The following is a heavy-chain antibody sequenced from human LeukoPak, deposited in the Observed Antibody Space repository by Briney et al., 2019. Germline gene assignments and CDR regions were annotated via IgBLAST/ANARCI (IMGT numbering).Heavy chain of an antibody. V-gene: IGHV1-69*06. CDR2: IIPIFDTA. CDR1: GGTYSSYA. J-gene: IGHJ6*04. D-gene: IGHD6-13*01. Sequence: SVKVSCKASGGTYSSYAISWVRQAPGQGLEWMGGIIPIFDTANYAQKFQGRVTITADKSTSTAYMEMSSLRSEDTAVYYCARDRASSSSPYYYYYYGMDVWGKGTTVTVSS. CDR3: ARDRASSSSPYYYYYYGMDV.